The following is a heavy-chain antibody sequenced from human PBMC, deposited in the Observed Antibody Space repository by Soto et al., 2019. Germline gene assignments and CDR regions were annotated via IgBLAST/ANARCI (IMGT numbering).Heavy chain of an antibody. J-gene: IGHJ4*02. CDR1: GGSISSRTFW. CDR3: ARHPRDDYNYGGSGIFDY. CDR2: MYYSGSS. V-gene: IGHV4-39*01. Sequence: QLQLQESGPGLVKPSETLSLTCSVSGGSISSRTFWWAWIRQPPGKGLEWSGDMYYSGSSYSSPSLKSRDTHSVDTSKNQLSLKLNSVTAADTAVYYCARHPRDDYNYGGSGIFDYWGQGTLVTVSS. D-gene: IGHD4-4*01.